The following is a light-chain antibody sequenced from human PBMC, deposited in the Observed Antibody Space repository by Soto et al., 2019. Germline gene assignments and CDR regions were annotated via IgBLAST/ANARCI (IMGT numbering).Light chain of an antibody. CDR3: QQYNSYSAT. CDR2: KAS. Sequence: DIQMTQSPSTLSASVGDRVTITCRASRSASDWLAWYQQRPGEAPRMLISKASTLESGVPSRFNGSGSGTHFTRTITSLQPDDSATYYCQQYNSYSATFGQGTKVEIK. J-gene: IGKJ1*01. CDR1: RSASDW. V-gene: IGKV1-5*03.